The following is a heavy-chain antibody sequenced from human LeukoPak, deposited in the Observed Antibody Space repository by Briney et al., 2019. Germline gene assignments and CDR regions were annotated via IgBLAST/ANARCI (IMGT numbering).Heavy chain of an antibody. J-gene: IGHJ5*02. Sequence: GGSLRLSCAASGFTFSRYAMSRVRQAPGKGLEWVSAISGSGGSTYYADSVKGRFTISRDNSKNTLYLQMNSLRAEDTAVYYRAKDQIRYYYDSPSRNWFDPWGQGTLVTVSS. V-gene: IGHV3-23*01. CDR1: GFTFSRYA. D-gene: IGHD3-22*01. CDR2: ISGSGGST. CDR3: AKDQIRYYYDSPSRNWFDP.